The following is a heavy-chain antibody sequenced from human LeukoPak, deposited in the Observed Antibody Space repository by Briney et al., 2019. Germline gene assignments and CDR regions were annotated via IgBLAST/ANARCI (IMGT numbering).Heavy chain of an antibody. CDR2: INPNSGGT. V-gene: IGHV1-2*02. J-gene: IGHJ6*03. CDR1: GYTFTGYY. D-gene: IGHD6-6*01. Sequence: GASVKVSCKASGYTFTGYYMHWVRQAPGQGLEWMGWINPNSGGTNYAQKFQGRVTMTRDTSISTAYMELSRLRSDDTAVYYCARSRIAARLPGYYYYYYMDVWGKGTTVTVSS. CDR3: ARSRIAARLPGYYYYYYMDV.